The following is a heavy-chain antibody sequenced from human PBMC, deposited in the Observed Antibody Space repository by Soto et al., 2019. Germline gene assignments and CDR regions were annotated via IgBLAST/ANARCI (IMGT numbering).Heavy chain of an antibody. Sequence: PGESLKISCKGSGYSFTSYWIGWVRQMPGKGLEWMGIIYPGDSDTRYSPSFQGQVTISADKSISTAYLQWGSLKASDTAMYYCARTSAAGKYYYGMGVWGQGTTVTVSS. V-gene: IGHV5-51*01. J-gene: IGHJ6*02. D-gene: IGHD6-13*01. CDR1: GYSFTSYW. CDR3: ARTSAAGKYYYGMGV. CDR2: IYPGDSDT.